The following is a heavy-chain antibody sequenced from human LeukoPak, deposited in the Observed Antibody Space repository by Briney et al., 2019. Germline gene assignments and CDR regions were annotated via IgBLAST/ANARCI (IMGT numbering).Heavy chain of an antibody. CDR3: AREVIYYYYMDV. CDR1: GGSISSYY. J-gene: IGHJ6*03. V-gene: IGHV4-59*01. D-gene: IGHD2/OR15-2a*01. Sequence: SETLSLTCTVSGGSISSYYWNWIRQPPGKGLEWIGYIYYSGSTNYNPSLKSRVTISVDTSKNQFSLKLSSVTAADTAVYYCAREVIYYYYMDVWGKGTTVTISS. CDR2: IYYSGST.